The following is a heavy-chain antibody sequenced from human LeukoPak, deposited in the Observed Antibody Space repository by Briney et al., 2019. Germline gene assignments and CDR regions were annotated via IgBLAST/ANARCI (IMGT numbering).Heavy chain of an antibody. CDR2: IIPIFGTA. Sequence: ASVKVSCKASGGTFSSYAISWVRQAPGRGLEWMGGIIPIFGTANYAQKFQGRVTITTDESTSTAYMELSSLRSEDTAVYYCASRTGNWFDPWGQGTLVTVSS. V-gene: IGHV1-69*05. CDR1: GGTFSSYA. D-gene: IGHD1/OR15-1a*01. CDR3: ASRTGNWFDP. J-gene: IGHJ5*02.